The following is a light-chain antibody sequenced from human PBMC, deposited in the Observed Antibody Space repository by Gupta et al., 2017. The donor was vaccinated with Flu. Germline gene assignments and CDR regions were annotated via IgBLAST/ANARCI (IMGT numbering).Light chain of an antibody. J-gene: IGKJ1*01. Sequence: SPSNLSASIGDRVASTCRDSQSISSWLEWYQQKPGQAPKLMIYKASMRNNGVTYRFSGSGSGKEFTLTSSRRQHDDFANYGGQQDNPFLAFGQGTMVEI. CDR3: QQDNPFLA. CDR2: KAS. V-gene: IGKV1-5*03. CDR1: QSISSW.